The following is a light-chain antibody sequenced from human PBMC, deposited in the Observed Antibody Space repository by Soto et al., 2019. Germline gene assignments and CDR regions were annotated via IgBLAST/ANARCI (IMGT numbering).Light chain of an antibody. Sequence: DIVMTQSPDSLAASLGERATINCKSSQNVLYSSNNKDYLAWYQQKPVHPPKLLIYWASTRESGVPDRFSGSGSGTDFSLPTSSLQAEDVAVYYCQQYYSTPLTFGGGTKVEIK. CDR3: QQYYSTPLT. CDR1: QNVLYSSNNKDY. J-gene: IGKJ4*01. V-gene: IGKV4-1*01. CDR2: WAS.